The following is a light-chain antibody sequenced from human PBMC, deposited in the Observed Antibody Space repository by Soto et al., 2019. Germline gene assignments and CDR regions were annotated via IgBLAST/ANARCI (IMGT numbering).Light chain of an antibody. V-gene: IGLV2-14*01. Sequence: QSVLTQPASVSGSPGQSITISCTGTSSDVGGYNYVSWYQQHLDKAPKLMIYDVSKRPSGVSNRFSGSKSGNTASLTISGLQADDEADYYCTSYTSSSTGVFGTGTKVTVL. CDR2: DVS. CDR3: TSYTSSSTGV. J-gene: IGLJ1*01. CDR1: SSDVGGYNY.